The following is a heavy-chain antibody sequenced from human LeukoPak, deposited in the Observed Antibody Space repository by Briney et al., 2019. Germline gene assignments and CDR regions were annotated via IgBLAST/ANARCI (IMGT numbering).Heavy chain of an antibody. D-gene: IGHD4-11*01. CDR3: ARDRESESDSEGDY. V-gene: IGHV3-7*01. J-gene: IGHJ4*02. Sequence: GGSLRLSCSATGFTFSRFWMSWVRQAPGKGLEYVALIKQGGSEIFHMDSVKGRFTISRDDATNSLYLQMNSLRVEDTALYYCARDRESESDSEGDYWGQGTLVTVSS. CDR1: GFTFSRFW. CDR2: IKQGGSEI.